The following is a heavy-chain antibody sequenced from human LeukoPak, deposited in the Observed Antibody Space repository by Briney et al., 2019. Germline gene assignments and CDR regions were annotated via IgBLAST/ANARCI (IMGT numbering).Heavy chain of an antibody. D-gene: IGHD6-13*01. CDR3: ARLLRIAAAAAYPHYDMDV. Sequence: PAETLSLTCAVYGGSFTGYYWSWIRQSPGKGLEWIGEINHGGSTNYNPSHKSRVTISVDTSKNQFSLKLRPVTAADTAVYYCARLLRIAAAAAYPHYDMDVWGQGTTVTVSS. V-gene: IGHV4-34*01. J-gene: IGHJ6*02. CDR1: GGSFTGYY. CDR2: INHGGST.